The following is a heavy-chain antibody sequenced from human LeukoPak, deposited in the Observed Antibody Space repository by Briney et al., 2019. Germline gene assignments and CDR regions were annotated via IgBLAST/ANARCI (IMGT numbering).Heavy chain of an antibody. D-gene: IGHD3-22*01. V-gene: IGHV4-30-2*01. CDR2: IYHSGNT. J-gene: IGHJ4*02. Sequence: SQTLSLTCAVSGGSISSGGYSWSWIRQPPGKGLEWIGYIYHSGNTYYNPSLKSRVTISVDMSKDQFYLKLSSVTAADTAVYYCARVRGLGYYDSSGYLDYWGQGTLVTVSS. CDR3: ARVRGLGYYDSSGYLDY. CDR1: GGSISSGGYS.